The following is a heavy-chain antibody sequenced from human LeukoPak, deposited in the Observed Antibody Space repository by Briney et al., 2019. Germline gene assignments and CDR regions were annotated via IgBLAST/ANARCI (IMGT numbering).Heavy chain of an antibody. CDR1: GFTFSNYS. D-gene: IGHD1-1*01. J-gene: IGHJ6*03. V-gene: IGHV3-21*01. CDR3: ATATKGYYYYMDV. Sequence: GGSLRLSCAASGFTFSNYSMNWVRQAPGKGLEWVSSIGTTGSYIFYADSVKGRFTISRDNAKNTLYLQMNSLRAEDTAVYYCATATKGYYYYMDVWGKGTTVTVSS. CDR2: IGTTGSYI.